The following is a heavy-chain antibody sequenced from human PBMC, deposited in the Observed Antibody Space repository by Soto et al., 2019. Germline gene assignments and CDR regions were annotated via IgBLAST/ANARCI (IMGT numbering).Heavy chain of an antibody. Sequence: SVKVSCKLSGGAFSNYAISWMRQAPGQGLEWMGRIIPILDITNYAQKFQDRVTITADKSTTTAYLELSSLRSEDTAIYYCGRCRYDGTYYFDSWGQGTLVTVSS. D-gene: IGHD3-16*02. CDR2: IIPILDIT. CDR1: GGAFSNYA. V-gene: IGHV1-69*04. J-gene: IGHJ4*01. CDR3: GRCRYDGTYYFDS.